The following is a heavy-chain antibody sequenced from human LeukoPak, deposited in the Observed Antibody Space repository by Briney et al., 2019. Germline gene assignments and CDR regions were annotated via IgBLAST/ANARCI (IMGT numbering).Heavy chain of an antibody. CDR3: ARGYSGYDYSTNWFDP. CDR1: GGSISSGDYY. J-gene: IGHJ5*02. Sequence: PSETLSLTCTVSGGSISSGDYYWSWIRQPPGKGLEWIGYIYYSGSTYYNPSLKSRVTISVDTPKNQFSLKLSSVTAADTAVYYCARGYSGYDYSTNWFDPWGQGTLVTVSS. CDR2: IYYSGST. V-gene: IGHV4-30-4*01. D-gene: IGHD5-12*01.